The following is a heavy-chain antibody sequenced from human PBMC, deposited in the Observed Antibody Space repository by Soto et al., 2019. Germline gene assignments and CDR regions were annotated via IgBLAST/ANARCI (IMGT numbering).Heavy chain of an antibody. V-gene: IGHV1-18*04. J-gene: IGHJ5*02. Sequence: GAAVKVSCKASGYTFTSYGISWVRQAPGQGLEWMGWISAYNGNTNYAQKLQGRVTMPTDTSTSTAYMELRSLRSDDTAVYYCARDTYYYGSGSYFEFLNWFDPWGQGTLVTVSS. D-gene: IGHD3-10*01. CDR3: ARDTYYYGSGSYFEFLNWFDP. CDR2: ISAYNGNT. CDR1: GYTFTSYG.